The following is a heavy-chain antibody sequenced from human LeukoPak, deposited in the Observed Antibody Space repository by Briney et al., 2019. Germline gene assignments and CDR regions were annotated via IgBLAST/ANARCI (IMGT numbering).Heavy chain of an antibody. D-gene: IGHD6-13*01. Sequence: GASVKVSCKASGGTFSSYTISWVRQAPGQGLEWMGWISAYNGNTNYAQKLQGRVTMTTDTSTSTAYMELRSLRSDDTAVYYCARTLLPYIAAAGPYYYYMDVWGKGTTVTISS. V-gene: IGHV1-18*01. CDR2: ISAYNGNT. CDR3: ARTLLPYIAAAGPYYYYMDV. J-gene: IGHJ6*03. CDR1: GGTFSSYT.